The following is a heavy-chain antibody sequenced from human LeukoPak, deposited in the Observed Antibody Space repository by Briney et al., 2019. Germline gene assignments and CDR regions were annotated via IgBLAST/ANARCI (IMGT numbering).Heavy chain of an antibody. J-gene: IGHJ4*02. D-gene: IGHD3-10*01. CDR2: IKSKGDGETT. CDR3: TTDLGLTMIRGVIVY. V-gene: IGHV3-15*01. CDR1: GFTFTNAW. Sequence: GGALRLSCAPSGFTFTNAWMTWVRQAPGKGLEWVGRIKSKGDGETTDYAAPVKGRFSMSRDDSKATMYLQMYSLEAEDTAVYYCTTDLGLTMIRGVIVYWGQGALVTVSS.